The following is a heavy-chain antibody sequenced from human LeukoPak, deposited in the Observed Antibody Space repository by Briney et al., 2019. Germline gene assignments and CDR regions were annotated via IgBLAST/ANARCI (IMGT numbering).Heavy chain of an antibody. Sequence: GASVKVSCKASGYTFTSYGISWVRQAPGQGLEWMGWISAYNGNTNYAQKLQGRVTMTTDTSTSTAYMEVRSLRSDDTAVYYCASSEPLGGLRDNAAFDIWGQGTMVTVSS. D-gene: IGHD3-16*01. CDR1: GYTFTSYG. V-gene: IGHV1-18*01. CDR3: ASSEPLGGLRDNAAFDI. CDR2: ISAYNGNT. J-gene: IGHJ3*02.